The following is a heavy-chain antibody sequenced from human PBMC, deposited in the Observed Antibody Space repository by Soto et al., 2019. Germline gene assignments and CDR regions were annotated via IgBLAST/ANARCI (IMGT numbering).Heavy chain of an antibody. Sequence: EVQLLESGGGLVQPGGSLRLSCAASGFTFSSYAMSWVRQAPGKGLEWVSAISGSGGSTYYADSVKGRFTISRDNSKNTRYLQMNSLRAEDTAVYYCAISAWSGYFTPDQDVWGKGTTVTVSS. CDR1: GFTFSSYA. J-gene: IGHJ6*04. D-gene: IGHD3-3*01. CDR2: ISGSGGST. CDR3: AISAWSGYFTPDQDV. V-gene: IGHV3-23*01.